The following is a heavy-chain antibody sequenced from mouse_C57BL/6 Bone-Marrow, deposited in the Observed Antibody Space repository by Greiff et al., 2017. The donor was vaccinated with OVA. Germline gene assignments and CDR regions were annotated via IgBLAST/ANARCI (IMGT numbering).Heavy chain of an antibody. J-gene: IGHJ2*01. CDR1: GYTFTDYY. CDR3: ARGYMDCFDY. D-gene: IGHD2-2*01. V-gene: IGHV1-18*01. CDR2: INPYNGGT. Sequence: VQLQESGPELVKPGASVKISCKASGYTFTDYYMDWVKQSHGKSLEWIGDINPYNGGTIYNQKFKGKATLTVDKSSSTAYMELRSLTSEDSAVDYCARGYMDCFDYWGQGTTLTVSS.